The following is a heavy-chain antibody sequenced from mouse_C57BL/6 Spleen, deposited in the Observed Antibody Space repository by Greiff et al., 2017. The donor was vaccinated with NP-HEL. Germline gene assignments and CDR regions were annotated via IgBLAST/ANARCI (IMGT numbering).Heavy chain of an antibody. Sequence: VQLQQSGAELVKPGASVKMSCKASGYTFTSYWITWVKQRPGQGLEWLGDIYPGSGSTNYNEKFKSKATLTVDTSSSTAYMQLSSLTSEDSAVYYRTRTPLTTVDQYYAVKYRGQGTPVTVPS. CDR1: GYTFTSYW. CDR3: TRTPLTTVDQYYAVKY. CDR2: IYPGSGST. J-gene: IGHJ4*01. V-gene: IGHV1-55*01. D-gene: IGHD1-1*01.